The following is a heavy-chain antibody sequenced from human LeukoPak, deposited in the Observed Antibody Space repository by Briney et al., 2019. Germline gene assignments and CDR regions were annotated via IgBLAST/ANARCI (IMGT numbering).Heavy chain of an antibody. Sequence: ALVKVSCKASGYTFTSYAMHWVRQAPGQRLEWMGWINAGNGNTKYSQKFQGRVTITRDTSASTAYMELSSLRSEDTAVYYCAATTTVVTGGVYYGMDVWGQGTTVTVSS. CDR2: INAGNGNT. D-gene: IGHD4-23*01. CDR1: GYTFTSYA. CDR3: AATTTVVTGGVYYGMDV. J-gene: IGHJ6*02. V-gene: IGHV1-3*01.